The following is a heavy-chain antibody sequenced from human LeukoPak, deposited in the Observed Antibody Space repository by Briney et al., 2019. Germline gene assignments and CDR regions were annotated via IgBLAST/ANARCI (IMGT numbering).Heavy chain of an antibody. D-gene: IGHD3-16*01. J-gene: IGHJ3*02. CDR1: GGSISSGSYY. V-gene: IGHV4-61*02. Sequence: SETLSLTCTVSGGSISSGSYYWSWIRQPAGKGLEWIGRISTSGSTNYNPSLKSRVTISVDTSKNQFSLNLSSVTAADTAVYYCAREGGADAFDIWGQGTMVTVSS. CDR3: AREGGADAFDI. CDR2: ISTSGST.